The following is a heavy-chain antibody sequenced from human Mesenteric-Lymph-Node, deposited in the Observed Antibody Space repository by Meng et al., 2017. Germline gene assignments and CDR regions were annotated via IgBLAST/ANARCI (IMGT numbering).Heavy chain of an antibody. Sequence: QVQRLQSGAEVNKPGASLTFSSKASGYTFTSYYINWVRQATGQGLEWMGWMNPSSGRTGYAPNFQGRLTMTWSTSMATDYMELSNLRSEDTAVYYCTRTTVTNHYVPSDYWGQGTLVTVSS. D-gene: IGHD4-17*01. CDR1: GYTFTSYY. J-gene: IGHJ4*02. V-gene: IGHV1-8*01. CDR3: TRTTVTNHYVPSDY. CDR2: MNPSSGRT.